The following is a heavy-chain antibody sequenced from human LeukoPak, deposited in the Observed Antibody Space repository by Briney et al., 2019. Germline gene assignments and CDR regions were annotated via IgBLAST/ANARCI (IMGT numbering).Heavy chain of an antibody. J-gene: IGHJ3*02. V-gene: IGHV1-2*02. CDR1: GYTFTGYY. Sequence: ASVKVSCKASGYTFTGYYMHWVRQAPGQGLEWMGWINPNSGGTNYAQKFQGRVTMTRDTSISTAYMELRSLRSDDTAVYYCAIGAYCGGDCYDAFDIWGQGTMVTVSS. CDR3: AIGAYCGGDCYDAFDI. CDR2: INPNSGGT. D-gene: IGHD2-21*02.